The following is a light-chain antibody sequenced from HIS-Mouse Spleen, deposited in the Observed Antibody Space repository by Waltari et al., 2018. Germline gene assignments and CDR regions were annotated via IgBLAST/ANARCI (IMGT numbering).Light chain of an antibody. V-gene: IGLV2-23*01. CDR1: SSDVGRYNL. Sequence: QSALTQPASVSGSPAPSITISCTRTSSDVGRYNLLSWSQQHPAKAPKLMIYDGSKRSSGVSNRFSGSKSGNTASLTISGLQAEDEADYYCCSYAGSSTWVFGGGTKLTVL. CDR3: CSYAGSSTWV. J-gene: IGLJ3*02. CDR2: DGS.